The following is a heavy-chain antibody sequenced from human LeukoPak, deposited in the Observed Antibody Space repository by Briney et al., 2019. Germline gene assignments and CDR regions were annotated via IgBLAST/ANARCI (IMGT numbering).Heavy chain of an antibody. D-gene: IGHD3-10*02. Sequence: GGSLRLSCVTSGFTFSDYAMNWVRQAPGKGLEWVSTFKTKYSQVYYAESVRGRFTISRDNSKNMLYLQMNSLRAEDTGVYYCAKDRVPGDYWGQGTLVTVSS. CDR1: GFTFSDYA. V-gene: IGHV3-23*05. CDR2: FKTKYSQV. CDR3: AKDRVPGDY. J-gene: IGHJ4*02.